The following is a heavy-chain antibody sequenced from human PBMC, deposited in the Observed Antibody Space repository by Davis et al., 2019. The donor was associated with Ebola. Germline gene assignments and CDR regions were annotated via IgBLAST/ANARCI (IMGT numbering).Heavy chain of an antibody. V-gene: IGHV4-31*03. CDR3: ASPLYSSDWYDYYYGMDV. CDR2: IYYSGST. Sequence: SDTLSLTFTVSGGSISSSGYYWSWIRQHPGKGLQWLGYIYYSGSTYYNPSLNSRVTISVDTSKNQFSLKLSSVTAADTAVYYCASPLYSSDWYDYYYGMDVWGQGTTVTVSS. CDR1: GGSISSSGYY. J-gene: IGHJ6*02. D-gene: IGHD6-19*01.